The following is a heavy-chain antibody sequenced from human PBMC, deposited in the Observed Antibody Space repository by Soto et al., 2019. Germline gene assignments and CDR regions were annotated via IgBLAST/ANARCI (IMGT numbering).Heavy chain of an antibody. Sequence: EVQLVESGGGLVQPGGSLRLSCAASGFTFSSYSMNWVRQAPGKGLEWVSYISSSSSTIYYADSVKGRFTISRDNAKNSLYLQMNRLRDEDTAVYYCARDENPIFGVDHDYWGQGTLVTVSS. J-gene: IGHJ4*02. CDR2: ISSSSSTI. CDR3: ARDENPIFGVDHDY. V-gene: IGHV3-48*02. D-gene: IGHD3-3*01. CDR1: GFTFSSYS.